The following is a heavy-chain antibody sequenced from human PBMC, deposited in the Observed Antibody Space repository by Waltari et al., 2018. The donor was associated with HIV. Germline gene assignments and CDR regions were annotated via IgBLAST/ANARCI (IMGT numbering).Heavy chain of an antibody. CDR3: AKGPFDY. V-gene: IGHV3-9*01. CDR1: GFTFDDYA. CDR2: ISWNSGSI. J-gene: IGHJ4*02. Sequence: EVQLVESGGGLVQPGRSLRLSGAASGFTFDDYAMHWVRQAPGKGLEWVAGISWNSGSIGYEDSVKGRFTISRDNAKNSVYLEMNSLRTEDTALYYCAKGPFDYWGQGTLVTVSS.